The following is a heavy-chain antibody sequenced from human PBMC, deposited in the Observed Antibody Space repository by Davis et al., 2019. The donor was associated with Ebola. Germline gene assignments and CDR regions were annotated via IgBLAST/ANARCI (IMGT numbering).Heavy chain of an antibody. J-gene: IGHJ4*02. D-gene: IGHD2-15*01. CDR2: ISSSSSYT. Sequence: GESLKISCAASGFTFSDYYMSWIRQAPGKGLEWVSYISSSSSYTNYADSVKGRFTISRDNAKNSLYLQMNSLRVEDTAVYYCARAIVVVASNYFDYWGQGTLVTVSS. V-gene: IGHV3-11*06. CDR1: GFTFSDYY. CDR3: ARAIVVVASNYFDY.